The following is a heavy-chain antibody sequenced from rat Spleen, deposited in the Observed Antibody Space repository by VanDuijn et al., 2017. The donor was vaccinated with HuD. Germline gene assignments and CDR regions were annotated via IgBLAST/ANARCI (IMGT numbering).Heavy chain of an antibody. CDR3: TRRPPAFAY. J-gene: IGHJ3*01. D-gene: IGHD3-1*01. V-gene: IGHV2-6*01. CDR2: ISSGGST. CDR1: GLSLTSNS. Sequence: QVQLKESGPGLVQPSQTLSLTCTVSGLSLTSNSVSWVRQTPGKGLEWIAAISSGGSTYYNSALKSRLSISRDTSKSQVFLKMNSLQTEDTAIYYCTRRPPAFAYWGQGTLVTVSS.